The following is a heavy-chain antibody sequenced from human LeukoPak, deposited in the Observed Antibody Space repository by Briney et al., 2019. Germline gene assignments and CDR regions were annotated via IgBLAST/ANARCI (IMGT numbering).Heavy chain of an antibody. CDR2: ISSSSSYI. D-gene: IGHD3-10*01. Sequence: GGSLRLSCAASGFTFSSYSVNWVRQAPGKGLEWVSSISSSSSYIYYADSVKGRFTISRDNAKNSLYLQMNSLRAEDTAVYYCARVIWFRESDYWGQGTLVTVSS. V-gene: IGHV3-21*01. CDR3: ARVIWFRESDY. J-gene: IGHJ4*02. CDR1: GFTFSSYS.